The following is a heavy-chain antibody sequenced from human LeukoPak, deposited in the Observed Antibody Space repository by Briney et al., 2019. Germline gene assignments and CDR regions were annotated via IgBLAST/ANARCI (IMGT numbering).Heavy chain of an antibody. CDR2: IYYTGST. CDR1: GGSISSYY. V-gene: IGHV4-59*01. J-gene: IGHJ5*02. Sequence: SETLSLTCTVSGGSISSYYWSWIRQPPGKGLEWIGYIYYTGSTNYNPSLKSRVTISVDTSKNQFSLKLNSVTAADTAVYYCARDSLGRLTWGQGTLVTVSS. CDR3: ARDSLGRLT. D-gene: IGHD2-8*01.